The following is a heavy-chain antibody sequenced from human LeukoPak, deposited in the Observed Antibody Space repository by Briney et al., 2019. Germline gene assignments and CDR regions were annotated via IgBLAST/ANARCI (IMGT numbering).Heavy chain of an antibody. Sequence: GGSLRLSCAASGFTFSSYSMNWVRQAPGKGLEWVSYISSSSSTIYYADSVKGRFTISRDNAKNSLFLQMNRLRAEDTAVYYCARVEGNIVTTTEGYFDYWGQGTLVTVSS. CDR1: GFTFSSYS. V-gene: IGHV3-48*01. CDR3: ARVEGNIVTTTEGYFDY. D-gene: IGHD5-12*01. J-gene: IGHJ4*02. CDR2: ISSSSSTI.